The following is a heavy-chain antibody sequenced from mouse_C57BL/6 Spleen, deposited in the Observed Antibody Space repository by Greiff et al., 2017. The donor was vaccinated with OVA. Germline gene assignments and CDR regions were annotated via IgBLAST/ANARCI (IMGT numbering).Heavy chain of an antibody. V-gene: IGHV1-53*01. CDR1: GYTFTSYW. CDR2: INPSNGGT. Sequence: QVHVKQPGTELVKPGASVKLSCKASGYTFTSYWMHWVKQRPGQGLEWIGNINPSNGGTNYNEKFKSKATLTVDKSSSTAYMQLSSLTSEDSAVYYCASEGYSYYFDYWGQGTTLTVSS. J-gene: IGHJ2*01. D-gene: IGHD2-3*01. CDR3: ASEGYSYYFDY.